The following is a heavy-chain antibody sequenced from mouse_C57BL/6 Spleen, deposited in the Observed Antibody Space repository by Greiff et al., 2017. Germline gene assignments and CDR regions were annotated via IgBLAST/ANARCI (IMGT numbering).Heavy chain of an antibody. CDR2: ISSGGSYT. Sequence: EVKLMESGGDLVKPGGSLKLSCAASGFTFSSYGMSWVRQTPDKRLEWVATISSGGSYTYSPDSVKGRFTISRDNAKNTLYLQRSSLKSEETAMYYCARQGDYERFAYWGQGTLVTVSA. J-gene: IGHJ3*01. D-gene: IGHD2-4*01. CDR1: GFTFSSYG. V-gene: IGHV5-6*01. CDR3: ARQGDYERFAY.